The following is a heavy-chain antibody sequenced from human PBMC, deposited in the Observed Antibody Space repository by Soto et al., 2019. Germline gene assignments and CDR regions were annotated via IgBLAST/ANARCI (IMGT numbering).Heavy chain of an antibody. V-gene: IGHV3-30*03. CDR3: SRGTYYPQSSGLHADY. Sequence: GGSLRLSCATSGFTFNDYAMYWVRQAPGQGLEWVAMISSDGHHQFYVDNLRGRFTVSRDNSKNALFLQMNSLRPEDTAVYYCSRGTYYPQSSGLHADYWGPGTVVTVSS. D-gene: IGHD3-22*01. CDR2: ISSDGHHQ. J-gene: IGHJ4*02. CDR1: GFTFNDYA.